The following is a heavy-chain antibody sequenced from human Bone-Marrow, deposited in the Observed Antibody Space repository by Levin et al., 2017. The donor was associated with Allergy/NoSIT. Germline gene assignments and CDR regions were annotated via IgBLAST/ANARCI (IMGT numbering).Heavy chain of an antibody. CDR1: GGSISSGVYY. Sequence: SETLSLTCTVSGGSISSGVYYWSWIRQHPGKGLEWIGFIHSSGSTDYKPSLKSRVTISADTSKNLFSLKLSSVTAADTAVYYCARDGVGDYGARYFHHWGQGTLVTVSS. CDR3: ARDGVGDYGARYFHH. D-gene: IGHD4/OR15-4a*01. CDR2: IHSSGST. J-gene: IGHJ1*01. V-gene: IGHV4-31*03.